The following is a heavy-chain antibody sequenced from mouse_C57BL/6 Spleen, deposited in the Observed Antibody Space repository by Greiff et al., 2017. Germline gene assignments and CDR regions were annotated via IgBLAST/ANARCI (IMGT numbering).Heavy chain of an antibody. J-gene: IGHJ2*01. Sequence: EVQVVESGGGLVKPGGSLKLSCAASGFTFSSYAMSWVRQTPEKRLEWVATISDGGSYTYYPDNVKGRFTISRDNAKNNLYLQMSHLKSEDTAMYYCARADSSGSFDYWGQGTTLTVSS. D-gene: IGHD3-2*02. CDR1: GFTFSSYA. CDR2: ISDGGSYT. CDR3: ARADSSGSFDY. V-gene: IGHV5-4*01.